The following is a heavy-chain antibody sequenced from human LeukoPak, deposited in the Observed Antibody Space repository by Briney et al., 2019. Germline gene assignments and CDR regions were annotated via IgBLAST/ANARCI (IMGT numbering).Heavy chain of an antibody. Sequence: GGSLRPSCAASGFTFSDYYLSWIRQAPGKGLEWVSYISSSGSTIYYADSVKGRFTISRDNAKNSLYLQMNSLRAEDTAVYYCARVLDTAMVWAYFDYWGQGTLVTVSS. J-gene: IGHJ4*02. CDR3: ARVLDTAMVWAYFDY. D-gene: IGHD5-18*01. V-gene: IGHV3-11*01. CDR2: ISSSGSTI. CDR1: GFTFSDYY.